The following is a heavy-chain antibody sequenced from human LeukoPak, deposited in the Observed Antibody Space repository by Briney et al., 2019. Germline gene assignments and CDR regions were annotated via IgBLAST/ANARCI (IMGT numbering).Heavy chain of an antibody. D-gene: IGHD3-9*01. Sequence: GMSLRLSCAASGVTLSPYGMNWVRQAPGKGLEWVSSISSSSSYIYYADSVKGRFTISRDNAKNSLYLQMNSLRAEDTAVYYCARDILTGSRPFPFDYWGQGTLVTVSS. CDR1: GVTLSPYG. V-gene: IGHV3-21*01. CDR3: ARDILTGSRPFPFDY. CDR2: ISSSSSYI. J-gene: IGHJ4*02.